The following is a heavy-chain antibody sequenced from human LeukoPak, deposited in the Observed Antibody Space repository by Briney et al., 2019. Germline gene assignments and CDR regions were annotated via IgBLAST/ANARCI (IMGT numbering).Heavy chain of an antibody. D-gene: IGHD5-18*01. CDR2: ISYGGRT. Sequence: PSETLSLTCTFSGGSFSGSSYYWAWVRQSPGKGLEWIGTISYGGRTFYNPSLRNRVTISLDTSNNHLSLKLNSMIAADTAVYYCARVTGRGYSYGWADYWGQGTLVTGSS. CDR3: ARVTGRGYSYGWADY. J-gene: IGHJ4*02. V-gene: IGHV4-39*07. CDR1: GGSFSGSSYY.